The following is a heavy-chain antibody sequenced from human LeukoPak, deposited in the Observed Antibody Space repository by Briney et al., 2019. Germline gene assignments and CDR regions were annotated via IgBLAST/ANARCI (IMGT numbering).Heavy chain of an antibody. Sequence: GASVKVSCKASGYTFTGYYMHWVRQAPGQGLEWMGWINPNSGGTNYAQKFQGRVTMTRDTSISTAYMELSRLRSDDTAVYYCARGRGEMARGPGDYWGQGTLVTVSS. CDR3: ARGRGEMARGPGDY. D-gene: IGHD5-24*01. CDR1: GYTFTGYY. J-gene: IGHJ4*02. CDR2: INPNSGGT. V-gene: IGHV1-2*02.